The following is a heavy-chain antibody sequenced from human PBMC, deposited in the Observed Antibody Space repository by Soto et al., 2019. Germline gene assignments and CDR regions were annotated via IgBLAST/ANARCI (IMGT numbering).Heavy chain of an antibody. CDR3: AKNSGGNSDIDY. V-gene: IGHV3-23*01. Sequence: GGSLRLSCAASGFTFSSYAMSWVRQAPGKGLEWVSAISGSGGSTYYAASVKGRFTISRDNSKNTLYLQMNSLRAEDTAVYYCAKNSGGNSDIDYWGQGTLVTVSS. CDR2: ISGSGGST. J-gene: IGHJ4*02. D-gene: IGHD2-21*02. CDR1: GFTFSSYA.